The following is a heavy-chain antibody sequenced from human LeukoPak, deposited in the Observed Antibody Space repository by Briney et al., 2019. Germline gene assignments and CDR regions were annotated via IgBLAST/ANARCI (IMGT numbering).Heavy chain of an antibody. J-gene: IGHJ5*02. D-gene: IGHD3-9*01. V-gene: IGHV1-69*13. CDR1: GGTFSSYA. CDR3: AARYFDWLSNRKYNWFDP. CDR2: IIPIFGTA. Sequence: SVKVSCKASGGTFSSYAISWVRQAPGQGLEWMGGIIPIFGTANYAQKFQGRVTITADESTSTAYMELSSLRSEDTAVYYCAARYFDWLSNRKYNWFDPWGQGTLVTVSS.